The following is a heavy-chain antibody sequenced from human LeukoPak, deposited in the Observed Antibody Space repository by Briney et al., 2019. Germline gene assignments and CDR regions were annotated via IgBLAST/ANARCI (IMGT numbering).Heavy chain of an antibody. Sequence: GGSLRLSCAASGFTFSSYAMSWVRQAPGKGPEWVSAISGSGGSTYYADSVKGRFTISRDNSKNTLYLQMSSLRGEDTAVYYCAKNYGSGRGVPYGMDVWGQGTTVTVSS. CDR2: ISGSGGST. CDR1: GFTFSSYA. J-gene: IGHJ6*02. V-gene: IGHV3-23*01. D-gene: IGHD3-10*01. CDR3: AKNYGSGRGVPYGMDV.